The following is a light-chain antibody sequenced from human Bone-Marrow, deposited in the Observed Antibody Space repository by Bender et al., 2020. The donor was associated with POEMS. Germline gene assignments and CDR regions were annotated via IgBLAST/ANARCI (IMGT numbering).Light chain of an antibody. CDR1: SSYVGIYNY. Sequence: QSALTQPPSASGSPGQSVTISCTGTSSYVGIYNYGSWYQHHPGKAPKLMIYEVSRRPSGVPDRFSGSKSGNTASLTVSGLQAEDEADYYCSSYAGSNSVVFGGGTKLTVL. CDR2: EVS. CDR3: SSYAGSNSVV. V-gene: IGLV2-8*01. J-gene: IGLJ2*01.